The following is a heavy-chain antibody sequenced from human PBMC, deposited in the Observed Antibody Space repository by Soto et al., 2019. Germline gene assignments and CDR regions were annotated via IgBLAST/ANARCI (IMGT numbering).Heavy chain of an antibody. CDR1: GYTFTSYD. CDR3: ARELERGYSWNAFDI. J-gene: IGHJ3*02. CDR2: MNPNSGNT. Sequence: ASVKVSCKASGYTFTSYDINWVRQATGQGLGWMGWMNPNSGNTGYAQKFQGRVTMTRNTSISAAYMELSSLRSEDTAVYYCARELERGYSWNAFDIWGQGTMVTVSS. D-gene: IGHD1-1*01. V-gene: IGHV1-8*01.